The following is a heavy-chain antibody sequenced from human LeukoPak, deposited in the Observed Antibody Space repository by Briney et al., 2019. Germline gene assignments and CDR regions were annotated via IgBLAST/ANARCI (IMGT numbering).Heavy chain of an antibody. D-gene: IGHD2-2*01. J-gene: IGHJ4*02. V-gene: IGHV3-74*01. CDR1: GFTFSSYW. CDR2: INSDGSST. CDR3: APTWGPAVPFDY. Sequence: GGSLSLSCAASGFTFSSYWMHWVRQAPGKGLVWVSRINSDGSSTSYADSVKGRFTISRDNAKNTLYLQMNSLRAEDTAVYYCAPTWGPAVPFDYWGQGTLVTVSS.